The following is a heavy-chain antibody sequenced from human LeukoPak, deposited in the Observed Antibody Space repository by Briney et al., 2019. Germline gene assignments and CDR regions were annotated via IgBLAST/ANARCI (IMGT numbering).Heavy chain of an antibody. J-gene: IGHJ4*02. CDR3: AKDGATGELPRYFDY. Sequence: GGSLRLSCAASGFTFSSYGMHWARQAPGKGREWVAVIAYDVSNKYHADSMKGRLTIARDNTKNTLYLQTNRLRTKQTAVTDCAKDGATGELPRYFDYWGQGTLVTVSS. D-gene: IGHD5-24*01. V-gene: IGHV3-30*18. CDR1: GFTFSSYG. CDR2: IAYDVSNK.